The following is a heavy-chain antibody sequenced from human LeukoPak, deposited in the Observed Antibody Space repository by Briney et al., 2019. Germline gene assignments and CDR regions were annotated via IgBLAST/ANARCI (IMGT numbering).Heavy chain of an antibody. J-gene: IGHJ6*03. D-gene: IGHD3-22*01. Sequence: ASVKVSCKASGYTFTGYYMHWVRQAPGQGLEWMGRINPNSGGTNYAQKFQGRVTMTRDTSISTAYMELSRLRSDDTAVYYCARDRDYDSSGYGYYYMDVWAKGPRSPSP. V-gene: IGHV1-2*06. CDR2: INPNSGGT. CDR3: ARDRDYDSSGYGYYYMDV. CDR1: GYTFTGYY.